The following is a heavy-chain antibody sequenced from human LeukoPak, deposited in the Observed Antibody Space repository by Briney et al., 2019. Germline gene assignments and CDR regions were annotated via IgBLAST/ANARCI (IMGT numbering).Heavy chain of an antibody. V-gene: IGHV3-30-3*01. CDR1: VFTFSSYA. CDR2: ISSDGSNK. CDR3: ARSLGYYDSSGTRGDY. J-gene: IGHJ4*02. Sequence: GGSLRLSCAASVFTFSSYAIHWVRQAPGKWLEWVAVISSDGSNKYYADSLKGRFTISRDNSKNTLYLQMHSLRAEDTAVYYCARSLGYYDSSGTRGDYWGQGTLVTVSS. D-gene: IGHD3-22*01.